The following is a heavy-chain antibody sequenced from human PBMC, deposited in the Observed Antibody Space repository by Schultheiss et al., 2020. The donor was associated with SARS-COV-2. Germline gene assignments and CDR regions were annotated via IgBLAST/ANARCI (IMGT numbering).Heavy chain of an antibody. CDR3: AREERAIVVVVAATFDP. CDR1: GYTFTSYG. J-gene: IGHJ5*02. CDR2: ISAYNGNT. V-gene: IGHV1-18*01. Sequence: ASVKVSCKASGYTFTSYGISWVRQAPGQGLEWMGWISAYNGNTNYAQKLQGRVNMTTDTSTSTAYMELRSLRSDDTAVYYCAREERAIVVVVAATFDPWGQGTLVTVSS. D-gene: IGHD2-15*01.